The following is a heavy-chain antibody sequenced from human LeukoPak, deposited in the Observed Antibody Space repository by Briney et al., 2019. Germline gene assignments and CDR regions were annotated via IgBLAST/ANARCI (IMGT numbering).Heavy chain of an antibody. CDR2: ISYDGSNK. V-gene: IGHV3-30-3*01. D-gene: IGHD6-19*01. J-gene: IGHJ4*02. CDR1: GFTFSSYA. Sequence: PGRSLRLSCAASGFTFSSYAMHWVRQAPGKGLEWVAVISYDGSNKYYADSVKGRFTISRDNSKNTLYLQMNSLKIEDTAVYYCTRLAVAGYYWGQGTLVTVSS. CDR3: TRLAVAGYY.